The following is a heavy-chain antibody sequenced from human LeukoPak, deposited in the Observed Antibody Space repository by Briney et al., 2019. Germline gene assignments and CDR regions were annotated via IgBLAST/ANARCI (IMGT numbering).Heavy chain of an antibody. CDR2: MNPNSGNT. CDR1: GYTFTSYD. V-gene: IGHV1-8*03. CDR3: ARASYYYYYYMDV. Sequence: ASVKVSCKASGYTFTSYDINWVRQATGQGLEWMGWMNPNSGNTGYAQKFQGRVTITRNTSISTAYMELSRLRSDDTAVYYCARASYYYYYYMDVWGKGTTVTISS. J-gene: IGHJ6*03.